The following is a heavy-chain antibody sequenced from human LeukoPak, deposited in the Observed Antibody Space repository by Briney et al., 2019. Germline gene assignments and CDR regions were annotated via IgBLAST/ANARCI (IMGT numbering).Heavy chain of an antibody. CDR3: ARESMNENYFDY. CDR2: IYYSGNT. Sequence: PSETLSLTCIVSGGSIRSYYWSWIRQPPGKALEWIGYIYYSGNTNYNPSLKSRVTISVDTSKNQFSLKLRSVTAADTAVYYCARESMNENYFDYWGQGTLVTVSS. J-gene: IGHJ4*02. CDR1: GGSIRSYY. V-gene: IGHV4-59*01. D-gene: IGHD2/OR15-2a*01.